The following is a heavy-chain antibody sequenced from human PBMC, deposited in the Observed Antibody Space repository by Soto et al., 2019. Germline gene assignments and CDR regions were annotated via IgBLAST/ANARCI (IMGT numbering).Heavy chain of an antibody. CDR2: ISYDGSNK. CDR3: ASDYGEPDAFDI. J-gene: IGHJ3*02. V-gene: IGHV3-30-3*01. CDR1: GFTFSSYA. Sequence: PGGSLRLSCAASGFTFSSYAMHWARQAPGKGLEWVAVISYDGSNKYYADSVKGRFTISRDNSKNTLYLQMNSLRAEDTAVYYCASDYGEPDAFDIWGQGTMVPVSS. D-gene: IGHD3-10*01.